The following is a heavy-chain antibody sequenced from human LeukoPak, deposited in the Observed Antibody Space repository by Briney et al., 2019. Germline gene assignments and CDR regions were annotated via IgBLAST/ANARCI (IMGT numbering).Heavy chain of an antibody. D-gene: IGHD4-23*01. CDR3: ARNSTVVTAYGMDV. Sequence: ETLSLTXXVSGGSXSSYYWSWIRQPPGKGLEWIGYIYYSGSTNYNPSLKSRVTISVDTSKNQFSLKLSSVTAADTAVYYCARNSTVVTAYGMDVWGQGTTVTVSS. V-gene: IGHV4-59*01. CDR2: IYYSGST. J-gene: IGHJ6*02. CDR1: GGSXSSYY.